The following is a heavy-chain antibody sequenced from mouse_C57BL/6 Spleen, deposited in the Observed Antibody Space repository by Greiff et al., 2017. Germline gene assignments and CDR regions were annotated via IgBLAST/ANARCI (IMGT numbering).Heavy chain of an antibody. CDR1: GYAFSSYW. CDR3: ARRNYYGSSDFDY. V-gene: IGHV1-80*01. D-gene: IGHD1-1*01. CDR2: IDPGDGDT. Sequence: QVQLQQSGAELVKPGASVKISCKASGYAFSSYWMNWVKQRPGKGLEWIGQIDPGDGDTNYNGKFKGKATLTADKSSSTAYMQLSSLTSEDSAVYFGARRNYYGSSDFDYWGQGTTLTVSS. J-gene: IGHJ2*01.